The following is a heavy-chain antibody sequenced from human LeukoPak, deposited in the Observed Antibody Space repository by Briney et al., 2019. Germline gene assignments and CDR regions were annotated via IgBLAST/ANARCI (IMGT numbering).Heavy chain of an antibody. J-gene: IGHJ6*02. Sequence: SETLSLTCTVSGGSISIYYWSWIRQPPGKGLGWMGYIYYSGSTNYTPSLKSRVTISVDTSKNQFSLKLSSVTAADAAEYYCARDWGNDGYYYYGMDVWGQGTTVTVSS. CDR2: IYYSGST. V-gene: IGHV4-59*01. CDR1: GGSISIYY. CDR3: ARDWGNDGYYYYGMDV. D-gene: IGHD1-1*01.